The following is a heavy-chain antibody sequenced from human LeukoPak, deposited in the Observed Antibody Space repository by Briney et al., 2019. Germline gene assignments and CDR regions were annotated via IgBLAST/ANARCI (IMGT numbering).Heavy chain of an antibody. J-gene: IGHJ5*02. V-gene: IGHV3-23*01. Sequence: GGSLRLSCAASGFTFSSYAMSWVRQAPGKGLEWVSAISGSGGSTYYADSVKGRFTISRDNSKNTLYLQMNSLRAEDTAVYYCAKLPHADILTGRPWFDPWGQGTLVTVSS. CDR2: ISGSGGST. CDR1: GFTFSSYA. D-gene: IGHD3-9*01. CDR3: AKLPHADILTGRPWFDP.